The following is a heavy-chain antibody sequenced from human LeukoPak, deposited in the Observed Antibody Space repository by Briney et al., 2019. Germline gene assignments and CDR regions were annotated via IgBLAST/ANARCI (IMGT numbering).Heavy chain of an antibody. CDR2: ISWNSGSI. D-gene: IGHD6-13*01. CDR3: AKDAGAAAGNYFDY. CDR1: GFTFDDYA. V-gene: IGHV3-9*01. Sequence: GGSLRLSCAASGFTFDDYAMHWVRQAPGKGLEWVSGISWNSGSIGYADSVKGRFTISRDNAKNSLYLQMNSLRAEDTALYYCAKDAGAAAGNYFDYWGQGTLVTVSS. J-gene: IGHJ4*02.